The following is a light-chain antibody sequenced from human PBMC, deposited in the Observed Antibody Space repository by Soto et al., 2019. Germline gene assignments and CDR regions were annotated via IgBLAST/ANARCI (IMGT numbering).Light chain of an antibody. Sequence: EIVLTQSPGTLSLSPGERATLSCRASQSVSSYLAWYQQKPGQAPRLLIYHTSRRATGIPDRFSGSGSGTDFTLTISRLEAEDFAVYYCQQYGSSRTFGQGTKVEIK. CDR1: QSVSSY. CDR2: HTS. J-gene: IGKJ1*01. CDR3: QQYGSSRT. V-gene: IGKV3-20*01.